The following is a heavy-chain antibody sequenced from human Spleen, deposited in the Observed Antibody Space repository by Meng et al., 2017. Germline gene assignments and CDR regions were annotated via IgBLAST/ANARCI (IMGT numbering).Heavy chain of an antibody. CDR2: ITTYNGNT. CDR1: GYIFTSYG. Sequence: QVQVVQSGAEVKKPGASVKGSCKTSGYIFTSYGITWVRQAPGQGLEWMGWITTYNGNTNYAQKFQGRVTMTIDTPTTTAYLELRSLRSDDTAVYYCIRGADWFDPWGQGTLVTVSS. J-gene: IGHJ5*02. V-gene: IGHV1-18*01. CDR3: IRGADWFDP.